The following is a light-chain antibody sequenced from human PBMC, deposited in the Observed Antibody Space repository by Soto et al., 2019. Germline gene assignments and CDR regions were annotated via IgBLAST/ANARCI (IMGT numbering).Light chain of an antibody. V-gene: IGKV3-11*01. J-gene: IGKJ5*01. CDR3: QQRSNWLT. CDR2: DAS. CDR1: QGVTTN. Sequence: EIVMTQSPATLSVSPGERATLSCRAGQGVTTNLAWYQQKPGQAPRLLIYDASNRATGVPARFSGSGSGTDFTLSISSLEPEDFAVYYCQQRSNWLTFGQGTRLEIK.